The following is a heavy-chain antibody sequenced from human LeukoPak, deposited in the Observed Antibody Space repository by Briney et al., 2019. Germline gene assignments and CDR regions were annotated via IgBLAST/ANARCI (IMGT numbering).Heavy chain of an antibody. CDR3: AKGERLREGGRCRF. Sequence: ASVKVPCKAAAGIFISYSINWVRHAPGQGLEWMGRIMPIFGSANYAQKFQGRVTITSDKSPRTAYMEPSSLRSEDPAFYYCAKGERLREGGRCRFWGRGTLVRVSS. J-gene: IGHJ4*02. D-gene: IGHD1-26*01. CDR2: IMPIFGSA. V-gene: IGHV1-69*06. CDR1: AGIFISYS.